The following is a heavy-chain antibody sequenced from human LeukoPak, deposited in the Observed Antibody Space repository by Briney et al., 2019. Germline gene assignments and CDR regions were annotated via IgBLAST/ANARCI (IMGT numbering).Heavy chain of an antibody. J-gene: IGHJ4*02. CDR2: IYYSGST. CDR1: VGSISSSSYY. D-gene: IGHD2-15*01. V-gene: IGHV4-39*01. Sequence: SETLSLTCTVSVGSISSSSYYWGWIRQPPGKGLEWIGSIYYSGSTYYNPSLKSRVTISVDTSKNQFSLKLSSVTAADTAVYYCARADIVVVVAAWAYFDYWGQGTLVTVSS. CDR3: ARADIVVVVAAWAYFDY.